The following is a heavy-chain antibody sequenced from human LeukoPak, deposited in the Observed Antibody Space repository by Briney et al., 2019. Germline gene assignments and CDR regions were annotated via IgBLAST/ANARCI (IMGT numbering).Heavy chain of an antibody. J-gene: IGHJ4*02. CDR3: ARGYYDFWSGYPYYFDY. D-gene: IGHD3-3*01. CDR1: GYTFTSYG. V-gene: IGHV1-18*01. Sequence: ASVKVSFKASGYTFTSYGISWVRQAPGQGLEWMGWISAYNGNTNYAQKLQGRVTMTTDTSTSTAYMELRSLRSDDTAVYYCARGYYDFWSGYPYYFDYWGQGTLVTVSS. CDR2: ISAYNGNT.